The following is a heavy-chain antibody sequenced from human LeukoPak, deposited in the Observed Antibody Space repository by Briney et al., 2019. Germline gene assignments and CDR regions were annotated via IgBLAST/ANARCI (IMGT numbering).Heavy chain of an antibody. Sequence: GGSLRLPCAASGFTFDDYAMHWVRQAPGKGLEWVSGISWNSGSIGYADSVKGRFTISRDNAKNSLYLQMNSLRAEDTALYYCAIMSTGGNWFDPWGQGTLVTVSS. J-gene: IGHJ5*02. CDR3: AIMSTGGNWFDP. CDR2: ISWNSGSI. CDR1: GFTFDDYA. V-gene: IGHV3-9*01. D-gene: IGHD3-16*01.